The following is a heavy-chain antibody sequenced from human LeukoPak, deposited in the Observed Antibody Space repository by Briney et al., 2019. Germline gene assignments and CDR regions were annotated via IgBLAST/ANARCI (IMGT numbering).Heavy chain of an antibody. Sequence: GGSLRLSCAASGFTFSSYGISWVRQAPGKGLEWVSAISATGGSTYYADSVKGHFTISRDNSKSTLYLQMNSLRAEDTAVYYRARGYGDYAYRAFDIWGQGTMVTVSS. CDR2: ISATGGST. CDR3: ARGYGDYAYRAFDI. CDR1: GFTFSSYG. D-gene: IGHD4-17*01. J-gene: IGHJ3*02. V-gene: IGHV3-23*01.